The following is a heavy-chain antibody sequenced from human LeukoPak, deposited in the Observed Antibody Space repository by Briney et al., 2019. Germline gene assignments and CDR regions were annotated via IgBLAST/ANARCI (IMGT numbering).Heavy chain of an antibody. CDR1: GGSFSSYY. CDR2: INHRGST. J-gene: IGHJ5*02. D-gene: IGHD5-24*01. V-gene: IGHV4-34*01. Sequence: PSETLSLTCAVYGGSFSSYYWSWIRQPPGKGLEWIGEINHRGSTNYNPSLKSRVTISVDRSKNQFSLKLSSVTAADTAVYYCARGYPGLIEMATIYSANWFDPWGQGTLVTVSS. CDR3: ARGYPGLIEMATIYSANWFDP.